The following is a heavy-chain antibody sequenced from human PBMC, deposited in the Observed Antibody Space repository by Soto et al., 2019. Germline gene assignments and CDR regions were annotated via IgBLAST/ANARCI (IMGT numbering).Heavy chain of an antibody. CDR3: ARDGGYEGAFDI. CDR1: GGYIISYC. Sequence: PSETLSLTCTASGGYIISYCLSWIRQPPGKGLEWIGYIYYSGSTNYNPSLKSRVTISVDTSKNQFSLKLSSVTAADTAVYYCARDGGYEGAFDIWGQGTMVTVSS. J-gene: IGHJ3*02. CDR2: IYYSGST. D-gene: IGHD5-12*01. V-gene: IGHV4-59*01.